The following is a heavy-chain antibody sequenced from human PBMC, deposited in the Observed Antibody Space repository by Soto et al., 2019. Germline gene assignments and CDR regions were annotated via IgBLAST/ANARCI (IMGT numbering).Heavy chain of an antibody. J-gene: IGHJ5*02. V-gene: IGHV4-39*01. D-gene: IGHD2-21*02. CDR2: IYYSGST. CDR3: ARHGNGAKGSVVVTAIPSSYNWFDP. CDR1: GGPISSSSYY. Sequence: SETLSLTCTVSGGPISSSSYYWGWIRQPPGKGLEWIGSIYYSGSTYYNPSLKSRATKSVDTSKNQFSLKLSSVTAADTAVYYCARHGNGAKGSVVVTAIPSSYNWFDPWGQGTLVTVSS.